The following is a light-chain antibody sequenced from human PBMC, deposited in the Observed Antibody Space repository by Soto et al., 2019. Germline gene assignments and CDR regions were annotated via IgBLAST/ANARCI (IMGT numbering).Light chain of an antibody. CDR3: QHRANWPLT. J-gene: IGKJ4*01. CDR1: QSLSRS. CDR2: DAS. Sequence: EIVLTQSPATLSLSPGERATLSCRASQSLSRSLAWYQQKPGQAPRLLIYDASNRATGIPARFSGSGSGTDFTLTISSLEPEDFALYYCQHRANWPLTFGGGTKVDI. V-gene: IGKV3-11*01.